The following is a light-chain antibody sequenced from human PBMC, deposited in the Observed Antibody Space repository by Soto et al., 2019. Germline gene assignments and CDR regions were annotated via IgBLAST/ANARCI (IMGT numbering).Light chain of an antibody. CDR1: QTISTY. V-gene: IGKV1-39*01. CDR3: QQYDSSPRT. J-gene: IGKJ1*01. Sequence: DIQMTQSPSSLSASVGDRVTIFCRASQTISTYLHWYQHKPGRVPRLLISDVSTLQSGVPGRFRGSGSETEFTLTISRLEPEDFAVYYCQQYDSSPRTFGQGTKVEIK. CDR2: DVS.